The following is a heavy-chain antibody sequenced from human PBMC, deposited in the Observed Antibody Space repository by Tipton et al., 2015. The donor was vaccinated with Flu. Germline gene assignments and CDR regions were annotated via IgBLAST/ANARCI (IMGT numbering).Heavy chain of an antibody. D-gene: IGHD6-6*01. CDR1: GDSIGSRYF. V-gene: IGHV4-38-2*01. Sequence: TLSLTCSVSGDSIGSRYFWGWIRQPPGKGLEWIGNIHRSGTTYYNPSLKSRVTISMDASKSQFTLRLSSVTAADTALYYCARHQSSSLLPFDYWDQGTLVTVSS. J-gene: IGHJ4*02. CDR2: IHRSGTT. CDR3: ARHQSSSLLPFDY.